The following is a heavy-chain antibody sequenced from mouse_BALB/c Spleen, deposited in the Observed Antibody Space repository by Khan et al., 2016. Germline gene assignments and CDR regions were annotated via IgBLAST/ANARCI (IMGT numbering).Heavy chain of an antibody. D-gene: IGHD1-1*01. CDR3: ARSDLRGAMDY. V-gene: IGHV1S56*01. CDR2: IYPGNVNS. J-gene: IGHJ4*01. CDR1: GYTFTSYY. Sequence: QVQLQQSGPELVKPGASVRISCKASGYTFTSYYIHWVNQRPGQGLEWIGWIYPGNVNSKYNEKFKGKATLTADKSSSTAFMQLSSLTSEDSAVYCCARSDLRGAMDYWGQGTSVTVSS.